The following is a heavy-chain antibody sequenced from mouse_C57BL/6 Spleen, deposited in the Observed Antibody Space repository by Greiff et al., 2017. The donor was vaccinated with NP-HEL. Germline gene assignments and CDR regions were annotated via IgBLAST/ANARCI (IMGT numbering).Heavy chain of an antibody. D-gene: IGHD1-1*01. Sequence: QVQLQQSGAELVRPGSSVKLSCKASGYTFTSYWMHWVKQRPIQGLEWIGNIDPSDSETHYNQKFKDKATLTVDKSSSTAYMQLSSLTSEDSAVYYCARSYYYGSSFYYFDYWGQGTTLTVSS. CDR1: GYTFTSYW. J-gene: IGHJ2*01. V-gene: IGHV1-52*01. CDR3: ARSYYYGSSFYYFDY. CDR2: IDPSDSET.